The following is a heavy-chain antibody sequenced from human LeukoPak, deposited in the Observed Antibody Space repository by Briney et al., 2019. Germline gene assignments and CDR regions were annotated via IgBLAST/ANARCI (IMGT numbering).Heavy chain of an antibody. V-gene: IGHV3-43*02. CDR3: VLWFGASNYYGMDV. CDR1: GFTFDDYA. Sequence: PGGSLRLSCAASGFTFDDYAMHWVRQAPGKGLEWVSLISGDGGSTYYADSVKGRFTISRDNSKNTLYLQINSLRVEDTAVYYCVLWFGASNYYGMDVWGPGTTVTVSS. CDR2: ISGDGGST. J-gene: IGHJ6*02. D-gene: IGHD3-10*01.